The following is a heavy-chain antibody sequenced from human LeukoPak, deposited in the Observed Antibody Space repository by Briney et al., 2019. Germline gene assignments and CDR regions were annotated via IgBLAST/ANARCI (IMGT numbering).Heavy chain of an antibody. J-gene: IGHJ4*02. Sequence: GGSLRLSCAASGFTFSIYWMHWVRQAPGKGLVWVSHINSDESSTSYADSVKGRFTISRDNAQNTLYLQMNSLRAEDTAVYYCTTELVWFGVLAHWGQGTLATVSS. CDR2: INSDESST. D-gene: IGHD3-10*01. V-gene: IGHV3-74*01. CDR1: GFTFSIYW. CDR3: TTELVWFGVLAH.